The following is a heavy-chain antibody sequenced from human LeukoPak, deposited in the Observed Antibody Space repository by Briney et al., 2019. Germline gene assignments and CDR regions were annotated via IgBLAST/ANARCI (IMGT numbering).Heavy chain of an antibody. J-gene: IGHJ4*02. V-gene: IGHV3-20*04. CDR1: GFTFDDYG. D-gene: IGHD1-26*01. Sequence: PGGSLRLSCAASGFTFDDYGMSWVRQAPGKGLEWVSGINWNGGSTGYADSVKGRFTISRDNAKNSLYLQMNSLRAEDTALYYCARLHSVGATPGSDYWGQGTLVTVSS. CDR2: INWNGGST. CDR3: ARLHSVGATPGSDY.